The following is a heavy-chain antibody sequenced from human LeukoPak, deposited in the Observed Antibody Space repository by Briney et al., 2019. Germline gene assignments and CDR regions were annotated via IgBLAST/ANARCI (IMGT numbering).Heavy chain of an antibody. J-gene: IGHJ4*02. CDR3: ARDESE. CDR2: ISSSSSSI. Sequence: GWSLRLSCAGSGFTFSSHSMNWVRQAAGKGLEWVSYISSSSSSIYYADSVKARFTITRDNAKNSLYLQMNSLRAEDTAVYYCARDESEWGQGTLVTVSS. V-gene: IGHV3-48*04. CDR1: GFTFSSHS.